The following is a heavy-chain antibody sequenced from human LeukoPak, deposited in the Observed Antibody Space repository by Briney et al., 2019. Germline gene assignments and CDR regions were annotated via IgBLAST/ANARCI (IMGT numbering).Heavy chain of an antibody. CDR1: GFTFSSYA. V-gene: IGHV3-23*01. D-gene: IGHD1-1*01. Sequence: GGSLRLSCAASGFTFSSYAMSWVRQAPGKGLEWVSTISDSGGSTYYADSVKGRFTISRDNSKNTLYLQMNSLRAEDTAVYYCARLPGETTTGDYWGQGTLVTVSS. CDR3: ARLPGETTTGDY. CDR2: ISDSGGST. J-gene: IGHJ4*02.